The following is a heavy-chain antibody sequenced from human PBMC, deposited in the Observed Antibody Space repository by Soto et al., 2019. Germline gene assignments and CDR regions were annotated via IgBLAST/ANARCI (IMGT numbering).Heavy chain of an antibody. CDR2: ISYSGST. Sequence: PSETLSLTCAVYGGSISSYYWSWIRQPPGKGLEWIGYISYSGSTNYNPSLKSRVTISVDTSKNHFSLKLSSVTAADTAVYYCARAPLGMTTHPLFDYWGQGTLVTVSS. J-gene: IGHJ4*02. D-gene: IGHD4-17*01. CDR1: GGSISSYY. V-gene: IGHV4-59*08. CDR3: ARAPLGMTTHPLFDY.